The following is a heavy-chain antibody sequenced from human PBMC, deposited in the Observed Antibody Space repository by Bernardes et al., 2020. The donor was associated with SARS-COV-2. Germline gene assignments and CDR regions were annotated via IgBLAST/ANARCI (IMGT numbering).Heavy chain of an antibody. CDR3: ARVTPGFSRPFDL. V-gene: IGHV3-48*03. D-gene: IGHD6-13*01. CDR2: ISSSGSTI. CDR1: GFTFSSYE. J-gene: IGHJ2*01. Sequence: GGSLRLSCAASGFTFSSYEMNWVRQAPGKGLEWVSYISSSGSTIYYADSVKGRFTISRDNAKNSLYLQMNSLRAEDTAVYYCARVTPGFSRPFDLWGRGTLVTVSS.